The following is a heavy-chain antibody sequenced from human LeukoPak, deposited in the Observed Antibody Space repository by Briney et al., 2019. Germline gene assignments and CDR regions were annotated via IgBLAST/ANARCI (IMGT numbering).Heavy chain of an antibody. Sequence: PSETLSLTCSVSGGSISSYYWSWIRQPAGKGLEWIGRIHFSGSTNYNPSLKSRVTMSVDTSKNQLSLNLNSVTAADTAVYYCARAKPKNMVRGLIMRRESRYYFDYWGQGTLVTVSS. CDR2: IHFSGST. CDR1: GGSISSYY. D-gene: IGHD3-10*01. V-gene: IGHV4-4*07. J-gene: IGHJ4*02. CDR3: ARAKPKNMVRGLIMRRESRYYFDY.